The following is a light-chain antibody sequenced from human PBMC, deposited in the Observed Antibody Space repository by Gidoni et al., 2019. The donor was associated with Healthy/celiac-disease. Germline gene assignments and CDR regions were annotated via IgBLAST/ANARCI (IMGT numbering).Light chain of an antibody. J-gene: IGKJ3*01. CDR1: QDISNY. Sequence: DIQMTQSPSSLPASVGDRVTITCQASQDISNYLNWYQQKPGKAPKLLIYDASNLETGVPSRFSGSGSGTDFTFTISSLQPEDIATYYCQQYDNLRITFXPXTKVDIK. CDR2: DAS. CDR3: QQYDNLRIT. V-gene: IGKV1-33*01.